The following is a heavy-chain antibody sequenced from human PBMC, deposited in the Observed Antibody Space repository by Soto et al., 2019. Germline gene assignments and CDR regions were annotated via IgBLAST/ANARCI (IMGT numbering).Heavy chain of an antibody. V-gene: IGHV4-34*01. CDR3: ARENLNYDFWSGKLNWFDP. J-gene: IGHJ5*02. CDR2: INHSGST. CDR1: GGSFSGYY. D-gene: IGHD3-3*01. Sequence: SETLSLTCAVYGGSFSGYYWSWIRQPPGKGLEWIGEINHSGSTNYNPSLKSRVTISVDTSKNQFPLKLSSVTAADTAVYYCARENLNYDFWSGKLNWFDPWGQGTLVTVSS.